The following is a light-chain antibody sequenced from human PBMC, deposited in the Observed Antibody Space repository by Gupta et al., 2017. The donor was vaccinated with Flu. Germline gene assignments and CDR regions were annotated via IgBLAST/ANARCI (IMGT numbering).Light chain of an antibody. CDR2: TNT. J-gene: IGLJ2*01. CDR3: QSFDSSRSAVV. Sequence: QSLLTPPPSLPVPPRQRVTSSCTGSSSNSGAYYDVHWYQQLPGTAPKLLIFTNTNRPSGVPDRFSGSKSGTSVYLVITGLQAEDEAVYYCQSFDSSRSAVVFGGGTKLTVL. CDR1: SSNSGAYYD. V-gene: IGLV1-40*01.